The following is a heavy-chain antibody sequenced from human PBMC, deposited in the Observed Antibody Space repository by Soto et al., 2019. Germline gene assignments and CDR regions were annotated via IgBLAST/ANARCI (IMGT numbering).Heavy chain of an antibody. J-gene: IGHJ4*02. CDR3: AKAREVTLVRVPSSY. Sequence: PGGSLRLSCAASGFTFDGYAMSWVRQAPGKGLQWVSTIGGSGDGTYYADSVKGRFTISRDNSKNTLYLQINSLRAEDTAVYYCAKAREVTLVRVPSSYWGQGTLVTVS. D-gene: IGHD3-10*01. CDR1: GFTFDGYA. V-gene: IGHV3-23*01. CDR2: IGGSGDGT.